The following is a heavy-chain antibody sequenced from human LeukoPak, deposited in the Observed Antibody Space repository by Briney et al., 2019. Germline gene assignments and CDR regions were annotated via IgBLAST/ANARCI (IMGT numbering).Heavy chain of an antibody. V-gene: IGHV3-49*04. Sequence: GGSLRLSCTVSGFTFSDYGMSWVRQAPGKGLEWVAFIQSRNYGGATQDAASVKGRFTISRDDSKSIAFLQMNSLKTEDTAVYYCTASNHLYCSSISCHFDYWGERTLVTVSS. CDR1: GFTFSDYG. D-gene: IGHD2-2*01. CDR2: IQSRNYGGAT. J-gene: IGHJ4*02. CDR3: TASNHLYCSSISCHFDY.